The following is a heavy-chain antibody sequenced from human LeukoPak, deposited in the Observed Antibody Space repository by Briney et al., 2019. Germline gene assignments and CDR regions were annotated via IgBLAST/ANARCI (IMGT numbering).Heavy chain of an antibody. CDR1: GFTFSSYW. D-gene: IGHD1-26*01. V-gene: IGHV3-74*01. Sequence: GGSLRLSCAASGFTFSSYWMHWVRQAPGKGLVWVSRINSDGSTTNYADSVKGRFTISRDNSKNTLYLQMNSLRAEDTAVYYCAKTQWYSGSYDYWGQGTLVTISS. J-gene: IGHJ4*02. CDR3: AKTQWYSGSYDY. CDR2: INSDGSTT.